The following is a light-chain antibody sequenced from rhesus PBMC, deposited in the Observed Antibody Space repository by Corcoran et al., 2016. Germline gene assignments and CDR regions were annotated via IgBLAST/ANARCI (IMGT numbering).Light chain of an antibody. CDR2: EVS. Sequence: DVVMTQSPLSLPITPGQPASISCRYSQSLVHSNGNTYLSWYQQKPGQPPKRLIHEVSNRDSGVPDRFSGSGAGTDFTLKIGRVEAEDVGVYYCGQGTNVRVTFGPGTKLDIK. CDR3: GQGTNVRVT. V-gene: IGKV2-65*01. J-gene: IGKJ3*01. CDR1: QSLVHSNGNTY.